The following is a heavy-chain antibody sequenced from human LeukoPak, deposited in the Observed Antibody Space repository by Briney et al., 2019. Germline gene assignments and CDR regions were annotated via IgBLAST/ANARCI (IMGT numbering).Heavy chain of an antibody. V-gene: IGHV3-33*01. CDR1: GFVFSSCG. D-gene: IGHD3-3*01. J-gene: IGHJ6*02. CDR2: IWYDGSNK. CDR3: ARDSGSGYYYVMDV. Sequence: GRSLRLSCAASGFVFSSCGMHWVRQAPGKGLEWVAVIWYDGSNKYYADSVKGRFTISRDNSKNTLYLQMNSLRVDDTAVYYCARDSGSGYYYVMDVWGQGTTVTVSS.